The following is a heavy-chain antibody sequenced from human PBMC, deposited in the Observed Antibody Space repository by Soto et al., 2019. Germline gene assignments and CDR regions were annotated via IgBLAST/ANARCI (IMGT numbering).Heavy chain of an antibody. CDR1: GFSFDDYA. Sequence: EVQLVESGGGLVQPDRSLRLSCAASGFSFDDYAMHWVRQAPGKGLEWVSGISWNSGNIGYADSVKGRFTISRDNAKNSLYLQMNSLRTEDTALYYCAKGQGGSYGRYYFDYWGQGALVTVSS. V-gene: IGHV3-9*01. D-gene: IGHD1-26*01. CDR3: AKGQGGSYGRYYFDY. CDR2: ISWNSGNI. J-gene: IGHJ4*02.